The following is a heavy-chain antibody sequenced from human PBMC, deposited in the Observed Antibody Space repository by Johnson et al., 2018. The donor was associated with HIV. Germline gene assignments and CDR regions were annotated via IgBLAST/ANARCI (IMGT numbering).Heavy chain of an antibody. CDR3: ARERSGTIAFDI. CDR1: GFTFSSYG. D-gene: IGHD1-7*01. CDR2: ISGSGGST. V-gene: IGHV3-23*04. Sequence: VQLVESGGGVVQPGRSLRLSCAASGFTFSSYGMHWVRQAPGKGLEWVSAISGSGGSTYYADSVKGRFTISRDNSKNTLYLQMNSLRAEDTAVYYCARERSGTIAFDIWGQGTMVTVSS. J-gene: IGHJ3*02.